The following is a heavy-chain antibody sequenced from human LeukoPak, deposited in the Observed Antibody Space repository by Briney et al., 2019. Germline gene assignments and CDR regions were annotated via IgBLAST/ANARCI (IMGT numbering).Heavy chain of an antibody. CDR3: ARDGAAAGDFDY. J-gene: IGHJ4*02. CDR2: ISAYNGST. Sequence: ASVKASCKASGYTFTSYGISWVRQAPGQGLEWMGWISAYNGSTNYAQKLQGRVTMTTDTSTSTAYMELRSLRSDDTAVYYCARDGAAAGDFDYWGQGTLVTVSS. V-gene: IGHV1-18*04. CDR1: GYTFTSYG. D-gene: IGHD6-13*01.